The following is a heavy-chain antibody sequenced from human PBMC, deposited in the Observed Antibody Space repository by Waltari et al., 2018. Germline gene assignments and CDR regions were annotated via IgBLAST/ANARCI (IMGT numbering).Heavy chain of an antibody. CDR2: INHSGST. Sequence: QVQLQQWGAGLLKPSETLSLTCAVYGGSFSGYYWSWIRQPPGKGLEWIGEINHSGSTNYNPSLKSRVTISVDTSKNQFSLKLSSVTAADTAVYYCARTPPHDYSDCRFDPWGQGTLVTVSS. J-gene: IGHJ5*02. D-gene: IGHD4-17*01. V-gene: IGHV4-34*01. CDR3: ARTPPHDYSDCRFDP. CDR1: GGSFSGYY.